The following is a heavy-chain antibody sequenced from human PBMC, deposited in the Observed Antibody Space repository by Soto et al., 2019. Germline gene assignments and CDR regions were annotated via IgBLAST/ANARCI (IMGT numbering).Heavy chain of an antibody. J-gene: IGHJ5*02. Sequence: SETLSLSCSFSGSALNSGNYYWSWIRQVPGKGLEWIGHIYVTGAVDYNPSLRDRITISQDTSERQFSLNLRLVTAADAAVYYCARLRIATNNYKWFDPWGQGTLVTVSS. CDR2: IYVTGAV. V-gene: IGHV4-31*03. CDR3: ARLRIATNNYKWFDP. CDR1: GSALNSGNYY. D-gene: IGHD2-21*01.